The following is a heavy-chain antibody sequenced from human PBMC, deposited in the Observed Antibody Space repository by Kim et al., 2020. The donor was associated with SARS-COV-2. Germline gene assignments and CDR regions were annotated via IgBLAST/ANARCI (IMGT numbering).Heavy chain of an antibody. V-gene: IGHV3-23*01. J-gene: IGHJ3*02. CDR2: ISGRGDST. D-gene: IGHD3-3*01. Sequence: GGSLRLSCVVSGFTFSSYAMSWVRQAPGKGLEWVSAISGRGDSTYYADSVTGRFTISRDNSKNTLYLQMNSLRAEDTAVYYCAKDLRIFGVALPDAFCI. CDR3: AKDLRIFGVALPDAFCI. CDR1: GFTFSSYA.